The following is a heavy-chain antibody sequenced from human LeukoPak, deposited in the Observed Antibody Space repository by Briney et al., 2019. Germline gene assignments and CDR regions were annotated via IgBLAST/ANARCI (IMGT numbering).Heavy chain of an antibody. CDR2: ISWNSGSI. D-gene: IGHD3-9*01. J-gene: IGHJ4*02. CDR1: GFTFDDYA. CDR3: AKDKHLDWLLYYFDY. Sequence: PGRSLRLSCAASGFTFDDYAMHWVRQAPGKGLEWVSGISWNSGSIGYADSVKGRFTISRDNAKNSLYLQMNSLRAEDMALYYCAKDKHLDWLLYYFDYWGQGTLVTVSS. V-gene: IGHV3-9*03.